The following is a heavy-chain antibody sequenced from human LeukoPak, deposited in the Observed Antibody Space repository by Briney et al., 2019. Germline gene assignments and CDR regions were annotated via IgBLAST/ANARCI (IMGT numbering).Heavy chain of an antibody. V-gene: IGHV3-30-3*01. CDR2: ISYDGSKT. D-gene: IGHD2-15*01. Sequence: GGSLRLSCAASGFTFSSYAMHWVRQAPGKGLEWVAVISYDGSKTYYTDSVKGRFTISRDNSKNTSYLQMNSLRPEDTAVYYCARGALVVVPANLNWFDPWGQGILVTVSS. J-gene: IGHJ5*02. CDR3: ARGALVVVPANLNWFDP. CDR1: GFTFSSYA.